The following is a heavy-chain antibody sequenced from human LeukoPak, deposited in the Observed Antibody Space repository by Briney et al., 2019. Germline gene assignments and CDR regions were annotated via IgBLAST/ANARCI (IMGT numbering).Heavy chain of an antibody. CDR3: AKDRGGSYRGAFDY. Sequence: GRSLRLSCAASGFTFSSYGMHWVRQAPGKGLEWVTMIWYDGSNKYYGDSVKGRFTISRDTSKNTLYPQMNSLKLEDTAVYYCAKDRGGSYRGAFDYWGQGTLVTVSS. J-gene: IGHJ4*02. D-gene: IGHD1-26*01. CDR2: IWYDGSNK. CDR1: GFTFSSYG. V-gene: IGHV3-30*18.